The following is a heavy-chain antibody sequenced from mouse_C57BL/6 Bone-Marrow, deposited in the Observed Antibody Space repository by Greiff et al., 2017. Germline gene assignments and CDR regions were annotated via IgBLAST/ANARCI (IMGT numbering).Heavy chain of an antibody. D-gene: IGHD4-1*01. CDR1: GFTFSSYT. Sequence: EVMLVESGGGLVKPGGSLKLSCAASGFTFSSYTMSWVRQTPEKRLEWVATISGGGGNTYSPDSVKGRFTISRDNAKNTLYLQMSSLRSEDTALYYCARLRLTGTGDYFDYWGQGTTLTVSS. J-gene: IGHJ2*01. CDR3: ARLRLTGTGDYFDY. V-gene: IGHV5-9*01. CDR2: ISGGGGNT.